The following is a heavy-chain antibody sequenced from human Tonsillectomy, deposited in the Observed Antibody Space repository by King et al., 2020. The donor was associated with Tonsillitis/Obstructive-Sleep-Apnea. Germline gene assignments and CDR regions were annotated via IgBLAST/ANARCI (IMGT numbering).Heavy chain of an antibody. V-gene: IGHV4-59*01. D-gene: IGHD3-3*01. CDR2: IFYSGST. Sequence: QLQESGPGLVKPPETLSLTCTVSGGSISRYYWSWIRQPPGKGLEWIGYIFYSGSTNYNPSLKSRVTISVDTSKNQFSLKLTSVTAADTAVYYCARGDFWSGYYRLGYWGQGTLVTVSS. J-gene: IGHJ4*02. CDR1: GGSISRYY. CDR3: ARGDFWSGYYRLGY.